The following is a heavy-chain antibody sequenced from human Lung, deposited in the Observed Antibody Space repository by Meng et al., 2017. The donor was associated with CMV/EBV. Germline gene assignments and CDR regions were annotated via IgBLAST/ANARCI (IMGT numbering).Heavy chain of an antibody. D-gene: IGHD2-21*02. CDR3: ARSEPSECGVDCLAGFDS. Sequence: ASXXVFXKASGYTFTSYGINWVRQAPGQGLEWMGWIRVYNGDTKYAQKFQGRVTMTTDTSTSTTYMELRSLRSDDTAVYYCARSEPSECGVDCLAGFDSWGQGXLVTVSS. CDR2: IRVYNGDT. CDR1: GYTFTSYG. V-gene: IGHV1-18*01. J-gene: IGHJ5*01.